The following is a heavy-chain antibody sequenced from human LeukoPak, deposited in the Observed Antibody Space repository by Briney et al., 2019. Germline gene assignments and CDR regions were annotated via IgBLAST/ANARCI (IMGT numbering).Heavy chain of an antibody. J-gene: IGHJ3*02. CDR2: IYHSGST. V-gene: IGHV4-30-2*01. D-gene: IGHD6-6*01. Sequence: PSETLSLTCAVSGGSISSGGYSWSGIRQPPGKGLEWIGYIYHSGSTYYNPSLKSRVTISVDRSKNQFSLKLSSVTAADTAVYYCARTSIAARRANAFDIWGQGTMVTVS. CDR1: GGSISSGGYS. CDR3: ARTSIAARRANAFDI.